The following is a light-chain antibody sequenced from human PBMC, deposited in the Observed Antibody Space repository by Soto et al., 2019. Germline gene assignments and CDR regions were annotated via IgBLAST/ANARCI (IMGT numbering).Light chain of an antibody. J-gene: IGKJ1*01. Sequence: DIQMTQSPSSLSASVGDRDTITCRASQSISSHLNWYQQKPGKAPKLLIYAASSLQSGVPSRFSGSGSGTDFPLTISSLQPEDFATYYCQQSYSTPRTFGQGTKVDIK. CDR2: AAS. CDR3: QQSYSTPRT. V-gene: IGKV1-39*01. CDR1: QSISSH.